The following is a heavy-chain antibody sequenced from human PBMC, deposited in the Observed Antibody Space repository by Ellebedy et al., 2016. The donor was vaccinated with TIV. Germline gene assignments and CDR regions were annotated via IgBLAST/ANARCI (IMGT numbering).Heavy chain of an antibody. Sequence: AASVKVSCKTSGYTFAGYYIHWVRQAPGQGLEWMGWISAYNGNTNYAQKLQGRVTMTTDTSTSTVYMELRSLRSDDTAVYYCATTPSDDILTGYYGPNSDYWGQGTLVTVSS. CDR3: ATTPSDDILTGYYGPNSDY. V-gene: IGHV1-18*04. CDR1: GYTFAGYY. J-gene: IGHJ4*02. CDR2: ISAYNGNT. D-gene: IGHD3-9*01.